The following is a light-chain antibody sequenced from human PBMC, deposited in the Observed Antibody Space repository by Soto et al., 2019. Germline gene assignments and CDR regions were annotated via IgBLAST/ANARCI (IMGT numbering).Light chain of an antibody. Sequence: EIVLTQSPGTLSLSPGERATLSCRASQSVSSSYLAWYQQKPGQAPRLLIYGASSRATGIPDRFSCSGSGTDFTLTISRLEPEDFAVYDCQHYGSSPTFGQGTKVEIK. V-gene: IGKV3-20*01. CDR1: QSVSSSY. CDR2: GAS. CDR3: QHYGSSPT. J-gene: IGKJ1*01.